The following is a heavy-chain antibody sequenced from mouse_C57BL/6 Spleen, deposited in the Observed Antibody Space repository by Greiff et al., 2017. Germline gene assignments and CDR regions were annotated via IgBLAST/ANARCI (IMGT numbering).Heavy chain of an antibody. D-gene: IGHD1-1*01. CDR1: GYTFTSYW. Sequence: QQSCKASGYTFTSYWMHWVKQRPGQGLEWIGEIDPSDSYTNYNQKFKGKSTLTVDKSSSTAYMQLSSLTSEDSAVYYCASITTVVAEGYFDVWGTGTTVTVSS. CDR2: IDPSDSYT. CDR3: ASITTVVAEGYFDV. V-gene: IGHV1-69*01. J-gene: IGHJ1*03.